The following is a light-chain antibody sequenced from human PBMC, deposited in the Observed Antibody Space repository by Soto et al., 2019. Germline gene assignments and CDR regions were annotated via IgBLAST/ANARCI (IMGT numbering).Light chain of an antibody. J-gene: IGKJ1*01. CDR2: GAS. Sequence: EIVMTQSPGTLSVSPGERATLSCRASQSVSTNLAWYQQKPGQAPKLLISGASTRATSIPARFSGSGSGTEFTLTISRLEPEDFAVYYCQQYGSSGTFGQGTKVDIK. CDR3: QQYGSSGT. CDR1: QSVSTN. V-gene: IGKV3-15*01.